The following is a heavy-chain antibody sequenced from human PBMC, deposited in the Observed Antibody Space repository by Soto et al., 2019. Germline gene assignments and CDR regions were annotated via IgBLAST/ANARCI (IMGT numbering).Heavy chain of an antibody. CDR3: ASELVVVAGTDY. J-gene: IGHJ4*02. CDR1: GFTFKNYA. D-gene: IGHD2-15*01. V-gene: IGHV3-30-3*01. Sequence: QVQLVESGGGVVQPGRSLRLCCAASGFTFKNYAMHWVRQAPGKGPEWVALISNDGSSQYYADSVKGRFTISRDNSKNTLYLQMNSLRDEDTAVYYCASELVVVAGTDYWGQGTLVTVSS. CDR2: ISNDGSSQ.